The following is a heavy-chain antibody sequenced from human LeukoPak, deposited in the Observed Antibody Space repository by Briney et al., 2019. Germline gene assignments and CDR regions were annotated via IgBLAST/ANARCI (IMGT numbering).Heavy chain of an antibody. CDR1: GYSISSGFY. CDR3: ARHTPYYYGSGSSHFDY. Sequence: SETLSLTCTVSGYSISSGFYWGWIRQPPGKGLEWIGNIFHSGSTYYNPSLKSRVSISVDTSKNQFSLKLSSVTAADTAVYYCARHTPYYYGSGSSHFDYWGQGTLVTVSS. D-gene: IGHD3-10*01. CDR2: IFHSGST. J-gene: IGHJ4*02. V-gene: IGHV4-38-2*02.